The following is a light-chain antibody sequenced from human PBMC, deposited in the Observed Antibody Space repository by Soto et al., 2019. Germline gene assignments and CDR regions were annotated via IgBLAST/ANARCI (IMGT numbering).Light chain of an antibody. J-gene: IGKJ3*01. CDR3: QQGNSFPFT. CDR2: AAS. Sequence: DIQMTQSPSSVSASVGDRVSITCRASQGISNRLAWYQQKPGRATKLLIYAASSLQSGVSSRFSGSGSGTDFTLTISSLQPEDFATYFCQQGNSFPFTFGPGTKVDIK. CDR1: QGISNR. V-gene: IGKV1D-12*01.